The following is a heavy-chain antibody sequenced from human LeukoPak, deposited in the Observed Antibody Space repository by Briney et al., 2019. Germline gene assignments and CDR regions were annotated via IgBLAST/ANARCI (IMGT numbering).Heavy chain of an antibody. D-gene: IGHD3-10*01. V-gene: IGHV3-30*04. CDR2: ISYDGSNK. J-gene: IGHJ3*02. Sequence: GGSLRLSCAASGFTFSSYAMHWVRQAPGKGLEWVAVISYDGSNKYYADSVKGRFTISRDNSKNSVYLQMNSLRSEDTAVYYCARIGILHTSAFDIWGQGTMVTVSS. CDR3: ARIGILHTSAFDI. CDR1: GFTFSSYA.